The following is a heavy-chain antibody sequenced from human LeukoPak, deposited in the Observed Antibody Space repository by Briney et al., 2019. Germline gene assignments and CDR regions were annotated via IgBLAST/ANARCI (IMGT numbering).Heavy chain of an antibody. CDR1: GGSISSSSYY. J-gene: IGHJ4*02. CDR2: IYYSGST. Sequence: SETLSLTCTVSGGSISSSSYYWGWIRQPPGKGLEWIGSIYYSGSTYYNPSLKSRVTISVDTSKNQFSLKLSPVTAADTAVYYCARSYSSSWFFWGQGTLVTVSS. V-gene: IGHV4-39*01. CDR3: ARSYSSSWFF. D-gene: IGHD6-13*01.